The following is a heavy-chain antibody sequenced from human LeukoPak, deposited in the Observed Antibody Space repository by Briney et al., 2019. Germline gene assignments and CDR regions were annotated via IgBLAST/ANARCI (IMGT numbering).Heavy chain of an antibody. CDR3: ASAPYGYYGGFANLNF. V-gene: IGHV3-33*03. CDR1: GFTFSSYG. D-gene: IGHD4-17*01. Sequence: SGGSLRLSCAASGFTFSSYGMHWVRQAPGKGLEWVAVIWYDGSNKYYADSVKGRFTIYRDNAKNSLYLQMNSLRAEDTAVYYCASAPYGYYGGFANLNFWGQGTLVTVSS. J-gene: IGHJ4*02. CDR2: IWYDGSNK.